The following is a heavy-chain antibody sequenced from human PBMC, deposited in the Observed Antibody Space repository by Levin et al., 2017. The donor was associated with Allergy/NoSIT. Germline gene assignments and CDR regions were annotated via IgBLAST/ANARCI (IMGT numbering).Heavy chain of an antibody. Sequence: GGSLRLSCAASGFTFSNYAMHWVRQAPGKGLEYVSAISSNGGNTYFANSVKGRFTISRDNSKNTLYLQMGNLRAEDMAVYYCARDFYGSGSDHPGFDYWGQGTLVTVSS. V-gene: IGHV3-64*01. D-gene: IGHD3-10*01. CDR3: ARDFYGSGSDHPGFDY. J-gene: IGHJ4*02. CDR2: ISSNGGNT. CDR1: GFTFSNYA.